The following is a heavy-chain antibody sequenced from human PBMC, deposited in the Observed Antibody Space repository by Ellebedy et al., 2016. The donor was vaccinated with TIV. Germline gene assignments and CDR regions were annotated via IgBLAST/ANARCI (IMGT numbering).Heavy chain of an antibody. CDR2: IKSKTDGGTT. Sequence: GESLKISCAASGFTFSNAWMSWIRQAPGKGLEWVGRIKSKTDGGTTDYAAPVKGRFTISRDDSKNTLYLQMNSLKTEDTAVYYCTRAANYDILTGYYTHPPFDYWGQGTLVTVSS. CDR3: TRAANYDILTGYYTHPPFDY. J-gene: IGHJ4*02. V-gene: IGHV3-15*01. D-gene: IGHD3-9*01. CDR1: GFTFSNAW.